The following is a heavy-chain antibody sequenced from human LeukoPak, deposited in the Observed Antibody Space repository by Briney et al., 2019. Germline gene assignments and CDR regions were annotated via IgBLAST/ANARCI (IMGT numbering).Heavy chain of an antibody. CDR2: ISWNSVIM. D-gene: IGHD1-26*01. V-gene: IGHV3-9*01. J-gene: IGHJ4*02. Sequence: PGGSLRLSCAASGFTFSSYAMSWVRQAPGKGLEWVSGISWNSVIMTYADSVKGRFTISRDNARNSLFLQMNSLRDEDTALYYCATRREREPFHYWGQGTLVTVSS. CDR3: ATRREREPFHY. CDR1: GFTFSSYA.